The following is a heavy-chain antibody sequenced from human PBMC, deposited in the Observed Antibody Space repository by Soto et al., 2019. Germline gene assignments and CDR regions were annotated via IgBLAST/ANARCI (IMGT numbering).Heavy chain of an antibody. J-gene: IGHJ4*02. V-gene: IGHV3-23*01. D-gene: IGHD6-13*01. CDR3: AKGESLSSSWSWFDY. Sequence: HPGGSLRLSCEASGFTFSGYAMTWVRQAPGKGLEWVSTISGTGGSTYYADSVMGRFTISRDNSKNTLYLQMNSLRAEDTAVFYCAKGESLSSSWSWFDYWGQGTLVTVSS. CDR1: GFTFSGYA. CDR2: ISGTGGST.